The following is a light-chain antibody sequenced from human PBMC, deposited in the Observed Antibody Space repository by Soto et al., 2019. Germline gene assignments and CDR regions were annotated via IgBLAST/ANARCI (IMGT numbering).Light chain of an antibody. V-gene: IGKV1-5*03. CDR2: KAS. Sequence: DIQMTQSPSTLSASVGDRVTITCRASQSISSWLAWHQQKPGKAPNLLIYKASSLGSGVPSRFSGSGSGTEFNLTISSLQPDDFATYFCQQYNSYPWTFGQATKVEVK. J-gene: IGKJ1*01. CDR1: QSISSW. CDR3: QQYNSYPWT.